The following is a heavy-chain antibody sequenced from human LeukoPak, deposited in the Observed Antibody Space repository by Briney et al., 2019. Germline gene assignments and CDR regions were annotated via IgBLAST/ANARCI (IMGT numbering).Heavy chain of an antibody. Sequence: GASVKVSCKASGYTFASYDINWVRQATGQGLEWMGWMNPNSGNTGYAQKFQGRVTITRNTSISTAYMELSSLRSEDTAVYYCARARGLRYYFDYWGQGTLVTVSS. CDR2: MNPNSGNT. V-gene: IGHV1-8*03. J-gene: IGHJ4*02. CDR3: ARARGLRYYFDY. CDR1: GYTFASYD. D-gene: IGHD4-17*01.